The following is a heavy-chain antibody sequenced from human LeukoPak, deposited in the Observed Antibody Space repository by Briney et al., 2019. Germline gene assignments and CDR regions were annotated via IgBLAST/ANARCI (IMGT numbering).Heavy chain of an antibody. CDR1: GDSISSGSYY. D-gene: IGHD2-2*02. Sequence: SETLSLTCTVSGDSISSGSYYWSWIRQPAGRGLEWIGRFYSSGSTDYNPSLKSRVTISVDTSKNQFSLKLSSVTAADTAVYYCARDTIGTVVPAAIPDWGQGTLVTVSS. V-gene: IGHV4-61*02. J-gene: IGHJ4*02. CDR2: FYSSGST. CDR3: ARDTIGTVVPAAIPD.